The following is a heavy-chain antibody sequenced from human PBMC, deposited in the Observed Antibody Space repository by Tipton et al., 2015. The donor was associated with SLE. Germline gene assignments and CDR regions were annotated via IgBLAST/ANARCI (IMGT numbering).Heavy chain of an antibody. CDR1: GFTVSNNY. CDR3: AKDIVATTPIYGMDV. D-gene: IGHD5-12*01. J-gene: IGHJ6*02. V-gene: IGHV3-53*05. Sequence: SLRLSCAASGFTVSNNYMYWVRQAPGKGLEWVSVIYSGGTTYYAASVKGRFTISRDNSKNTLYLQMNSLRAEDTAVYYCAKDIVATTPIYGMDVWGQGTTVTVSS. CDR2: IYSGGTT.